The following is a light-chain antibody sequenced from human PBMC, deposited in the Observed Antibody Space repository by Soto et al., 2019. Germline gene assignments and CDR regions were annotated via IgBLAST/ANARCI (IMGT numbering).Light chain of an antibody. CDR3: QQRSVWPLT. CDR2: DSS. J-gene: IGKJ4*01. CDR1: QRLSAY. Sequence: EIVLTQFPPTLSWSPAEGPTLSCRASQRLSAYLAGYQQSRGQAPRLLIYDSSNRAAGIPARFSGSGSGTDFSLIISSLEPEDFAVYYCQQRSVWPLTFGGGTRVEIK. V-gene: IGKV3-11*01.